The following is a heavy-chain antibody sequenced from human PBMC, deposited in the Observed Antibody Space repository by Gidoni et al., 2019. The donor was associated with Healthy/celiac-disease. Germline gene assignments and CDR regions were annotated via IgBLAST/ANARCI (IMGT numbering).Heavy chain of an antibody. CDR3: ARALLWFGELLY. J-gene: IGHJ4*02. D-gene: IGHD3-10*01. Sequence: QVQLVQSGAEVKKPGASVKVSCKASGYTFTGYYMHWVRQAPGQGLEWMGWINPNSGGTNYAQKVQGRVTMTRDTSISTAYMELSRLRSDDTAVYYCARALLWFGELLYWGQGTLVTVSS. V-gene: IGHV1-2*02. CDR2: INPNSGGT. CDR1: GYTFTGYY.